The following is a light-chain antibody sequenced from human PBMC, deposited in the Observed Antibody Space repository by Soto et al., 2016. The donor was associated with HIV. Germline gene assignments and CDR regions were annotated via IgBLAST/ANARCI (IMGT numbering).Light chain of an antibody. CDR2: AAS. Sequence: DIQMTQSPSSLSASVGDRVTITCRTSQRISTYLNWYQQKPGKAPNLLIYAASNLQSGVPSRFSGSGSGTDFTLTISNLQPEDFATYYCQQSYGSPWTFGQGTKLE. CDR1: QRISTY. CDR3: QQSYGSPWT. V-gene: IGKV1-39*01. J-gene: IGKJ1*01.